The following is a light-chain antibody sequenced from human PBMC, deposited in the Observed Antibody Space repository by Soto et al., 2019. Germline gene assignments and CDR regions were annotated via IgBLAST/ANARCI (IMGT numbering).Light chain of an antibody. CDR3: QQYYSYPRT. CDR1: QGISSY. CDR2: AAS. J-gene: IGKJ3*01. Sequence: AIRMTQTPSSLSASPGDRVTITCRASQGISSYLAWYQQKPGQAPKLLIYAASTLQSGVPSRFSGSGSGTDFTLTIICLQSEYFATYYGQQYYSYPRTFGPGTKVDIK. V-gene: IGKV1-8*01.